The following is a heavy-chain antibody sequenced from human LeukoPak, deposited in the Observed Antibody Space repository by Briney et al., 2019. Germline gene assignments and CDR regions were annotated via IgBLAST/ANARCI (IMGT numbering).Heavy chain of an antibody. J-gene: IGHJ4*02. V-gene: IGHV4-59*01. Sequence: SETLSLTCTVSGGSISSYYWSWIRQPPGKGLEWIGYMYYSGSTNYNPSLKSRVTISVGTSNNQFSLRLSSVTAADTAVYYCVRGLGGGYYPLLDYWGQGTLVTVSS. CDR3: VRGLGGGYYPLLDY. CDR1: GGSISSYY. D-gene: IGHD3-3*01. CDR2: MYYSGST.